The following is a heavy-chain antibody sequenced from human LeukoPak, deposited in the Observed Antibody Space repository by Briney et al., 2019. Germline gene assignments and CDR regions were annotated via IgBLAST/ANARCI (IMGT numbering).Heavy chain of an antibody. D-gene: IGHD2-2*01. CDR1: GYIFTDYH. Sequence: GASVKVSCKASGYIFTDYHVHWVRQAPGQGLEWVGWINPNSGVTNYAQNFQGRVIMTRDTSVSTAYMELSRLTSDDTAVYYCAKDEYQLLTLGSFVDYWGQGTLVTVSS. V-gene: IGHV1-2*02. CDR3: AKDEYQLLTLGSFVDY. J-gene: IGHJ4*02. CDR2: INPNSGVT.